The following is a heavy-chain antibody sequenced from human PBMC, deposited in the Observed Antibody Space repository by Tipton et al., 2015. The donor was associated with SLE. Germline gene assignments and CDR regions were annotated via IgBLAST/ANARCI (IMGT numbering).Heavy chain of an antibody. J-gene: IGHJ5*02. CDR3: AKDSGDYDFGQDP. V-gene: IGHV4-38-2*02. Sequence: TLSLTCTVSGGSISSGYYWVWVRQPPGKGLEWIGSIYHSGSTYYNPSLKSRVIISIDTSKNQFSLRLSSVTAADTAVYYCAKDSGDYDFGQDPWGRGTLVTVSS. D-gene: IGHD3-3*01. CDR1: GGSISSGYY. CDR2: IYHSGST.